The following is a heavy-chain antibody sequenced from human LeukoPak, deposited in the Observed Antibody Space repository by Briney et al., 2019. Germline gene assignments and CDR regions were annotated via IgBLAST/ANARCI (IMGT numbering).Heavy chain of an antibody. D-gene: IGHD5-18*01. CDR3: ARWIQLWLDY. J-gene: IGHJ4*02. CDR2: ISGSGGST. Sequence: PGGSLRLSCAASGFTFSDYYMSWIRQAPGKGLEWVSAISGSGGSTYYADSVKGRFTISRDNSKNTLYLQMNSLRAEDTAVYYCARWIQLWLDYWGQGTLVTVSS. V-gene: IGHV3-23*01. CDR1: GFTFSDYY.